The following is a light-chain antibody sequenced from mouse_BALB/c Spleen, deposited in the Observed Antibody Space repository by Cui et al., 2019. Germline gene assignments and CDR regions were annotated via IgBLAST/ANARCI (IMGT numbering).Light chain of an antibody. V-gene: IGKV8-30*01. J-gene: IGKJ2*01. CDR1: QSLLYSSNQKNY. CDR3: QQYYSYPYT. Sequence: DIVMSQSPSPLAALVGEKITMSCKASQSLLYSSNQKNYLAWYQQKPGQSPKLLIYWASTRESGVPDRFTGSGSGTDFTLTISSVKAEDLAVYYCQQYYSYPYTFGGGTRLEIK. CDR2: WAS.